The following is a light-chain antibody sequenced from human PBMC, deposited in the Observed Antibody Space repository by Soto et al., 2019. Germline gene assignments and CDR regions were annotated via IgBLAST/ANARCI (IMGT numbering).Light chain of an antibody. CDR2: GAS. V-gene: IGKV1-39*01. CDR3: QQIYAAPVT. Sequence: DIQMTQSPSSLSASVGDRVTITCRASQSIHSCLNWYQQKPGKAPKLLIYGASNLQSGVPSRFSASESGTEFILTISSLQAEDFATYYCQQIYAAPVTFGQGTKVEIK. CDR1: QSIHSC. J-gene: IGKJ1*01.